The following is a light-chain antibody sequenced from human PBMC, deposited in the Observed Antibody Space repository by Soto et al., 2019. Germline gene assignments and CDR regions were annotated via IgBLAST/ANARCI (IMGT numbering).Light chain of an antibody. Sequence: EIVLTQSPATLSLSPGERATLSCRASQSVDINLAWFQQKPGQAPRFLIYDASDRATGTPARFSGSGSGTDFTLTISSLEPEDFAVYYCQQRSNWPPMYTFGQGTKLEIK. CDR3: QQRSNWPPMYT. CDR2: DAS. J-gene: IGKJ2*01. CDR1: QSVDIN. V-gene: IGKV3-11*01.